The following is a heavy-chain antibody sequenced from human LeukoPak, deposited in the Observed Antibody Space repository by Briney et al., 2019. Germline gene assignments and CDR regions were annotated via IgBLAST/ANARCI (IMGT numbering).Heavy chain of an antibody. Sequence: SETLSLTCTVSGYSISNGYYWGWIRQPPGKGLEWVGSIYHRGSTYYNPSLRSRVTISLDRSKKKFSLKLTSVTAADTAMYYCARDTSPGITGTYWGQGTLVTVSS. J-gene: IGHJ4*02. D-gene: IGHD1-20*01. V-gene: IGHV4-38-2*02. CDR3: ARDTSPGITGTY. CDR2: IYHRGST. CDR1: GYSISNGYY.